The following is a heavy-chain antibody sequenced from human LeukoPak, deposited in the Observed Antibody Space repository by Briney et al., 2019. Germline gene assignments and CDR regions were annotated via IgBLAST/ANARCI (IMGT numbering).Heavy chain of an antibody. CDR3: AKHIEYSSSSVSHFDY. CDR1: GLTFSTYA. V-gene: IGHV3-23*01. D-gene: IGHD6-6*01. Sequence: GGSLRLSCAASGLTFSTYAMSWVRQAPGKGLEWVSGISGSSGSTYYADSVKGRFTISRDNSKNTLYLQMNSLRVEDTAIYYCAKHIEYSSSSVSHFDYWGQGTLVTVSS. J-gene: IGHJ4*02. CDR2: ISGSSGST.